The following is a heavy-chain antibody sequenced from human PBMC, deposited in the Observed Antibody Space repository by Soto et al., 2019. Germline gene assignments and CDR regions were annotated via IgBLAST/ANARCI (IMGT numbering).Heavy chain of an antibody. CDR2: ISSSSSYI. J-gene: IGHJ3*02. Sequence: EVQLVESGGGLVKPGGSLRLSCAASGFTFSSYSMNWVRQAPGKGLEWVSSISSSSSYIYYADSVKGRFTISRDNAKNSLYLQMNSLRAEDTAVYYCAREIHSQLEPTPYPFDIWGQGTMVTVSS. CDR3: AREIHSQLEPTPYPFDI. V-gene: IGHV3-21*01. D-gene: IGHD1-1*01. CDR1: GFTFSSYS.